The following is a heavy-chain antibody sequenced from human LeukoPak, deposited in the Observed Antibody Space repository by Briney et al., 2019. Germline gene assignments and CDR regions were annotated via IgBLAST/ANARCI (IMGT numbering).Heavy chain of an antibody. J-gene: IGHJ5*02. Sequence: GGSLRLSCAASGFTFSSYAMSWVRQAPGKGLEWVSAISGSGGSTYYADSVKGRFTIPRDNSKNTLYLQMNSLRAEDTAVYYCAKGLTAAGTGWFDPWGQGTLVTVSS. CDR2: ISGSGGST. D-gene: IGHD6-13*01. CDR3: AKGLTAAGTGWFDP. V-gene: IGHV3-23*01. CDR1: GFTFSSYA.